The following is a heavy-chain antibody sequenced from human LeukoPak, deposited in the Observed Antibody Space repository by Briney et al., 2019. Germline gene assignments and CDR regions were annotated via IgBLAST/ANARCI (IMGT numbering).Heavy chain of an antibody. V-gene: IGHV3-30*18. CDR3: AKGRVDYYDSSDAFDI. D-gene: IGHD3-22*01. Sequence: GRSPTLSCAASGFTFSSYGMHWVRQAPGKGLERVAVISYHGSNKYYADSVKGRFTISRDNSKNTLYLQMNSLRPEDTAMYYCAKGRVDYYDSSDAFDIWGQGTMVTVSS. CDR2: ISYHGSNK. CDR1: GFTFSSYG. J-gene: IGHJ3*02.